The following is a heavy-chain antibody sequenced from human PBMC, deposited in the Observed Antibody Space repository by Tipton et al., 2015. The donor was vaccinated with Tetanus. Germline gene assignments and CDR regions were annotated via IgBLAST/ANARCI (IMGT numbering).Heavy chain of an antibody. CDR1: GGSINNYY. D-gene: IGHD5-24*01. CDR2: VYYSGST. V-gene: IGHV4-59*12. Sequence: LRLSCTVSGGSINNYYWSWIRQPPGKGLEWIGYVYYSGSTNYNPSLKSRVTISVDTSKNQFSLNLSSVTAADTAVYYCARTTRRWLHPDFWGQGTLVTVSA. J-gene: IGHJ4*02. CDR3: ARTTRRWLHPDF.